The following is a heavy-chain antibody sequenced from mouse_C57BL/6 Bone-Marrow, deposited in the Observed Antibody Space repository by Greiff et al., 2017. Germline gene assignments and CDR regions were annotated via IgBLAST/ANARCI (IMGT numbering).Heavy chain of an antibody. J-gene: IGHJ4*01. V-gene: IGHV14-1*01. CDR1: GFNIKDYY. CDR3: TTMLIPYYYAMDY. CDR2: IDPEDGDT. Sequence: EVQRVESGAELVRPGASVTLSCTASGFNIKDYYMHWVKQRPEQGLEWIGRIDPEDGDTEYAPKFHGKATMTADTSSNTAYLQLSSLTSEDTAVDYCTTMLIPYYYAMDYWGQGTSVTVSS.